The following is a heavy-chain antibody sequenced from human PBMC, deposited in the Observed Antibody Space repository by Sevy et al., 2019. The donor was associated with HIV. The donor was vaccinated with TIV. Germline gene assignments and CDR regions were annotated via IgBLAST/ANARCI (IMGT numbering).Heavy chain of an antibody. CDR2: IRQDGGEK. J-gene: IGHJ4*02. V-gene: IGHV3-7*04. D-gene: IGHD6-19*01. Sequence: EGSLRLSCAGSGFTFSDYWMTWVRQAPGKGLEWVANIRQDGGEKYYADSVEGRFTISRDNAKNSVYLQMNSLRAEDTAVYYCVRAIGVASSYWGQGTLVTVSS. CDR3: VRAIGVASSY. CDR1: GFTFSDYW.